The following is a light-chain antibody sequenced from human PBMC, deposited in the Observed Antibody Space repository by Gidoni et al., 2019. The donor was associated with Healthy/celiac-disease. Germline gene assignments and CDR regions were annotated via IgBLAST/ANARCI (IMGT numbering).Light chain of an antibody. CDR3: QQYGSSPMCS. J-gene: IGKJ2*04. CDR2: GAS. Sequence: IGLTQSPGTLSLAPVERASLSCRASQSVSSSYFAWYQQKPGQAPRRLIYGASSRAHGIPDRFSGSGSGTDFTLTISRLEPEDFAVYYCQQYGSSPMCSFGQGTKLEIK. V-gene: IGKV3-20*01. CDR1: QSVSSSY.